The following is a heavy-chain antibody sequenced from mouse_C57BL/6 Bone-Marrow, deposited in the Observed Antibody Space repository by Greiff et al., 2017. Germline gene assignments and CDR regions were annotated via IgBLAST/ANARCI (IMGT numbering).Heavy chain of an antibody. CDR2: ISYDGSN. CDR1: GYSITSGYY. Sequence: EVQLQESGPGLVKPSQSLSLTCSVTGYSITSGYYWNWIRQFPGNKLEWMGYISYDGSNNYNPSLKNRISITRDTSKNQFFLKLNSVTTEDTATYYGARDPFEGTVEDYFDYWGQGTTLTVSS. J-gene: IGHJ2*01. D-gene: IGHD1-1*01. V-gene: IGHV3-6*01. CDR3: ARDPFEGTVEDYFDY.